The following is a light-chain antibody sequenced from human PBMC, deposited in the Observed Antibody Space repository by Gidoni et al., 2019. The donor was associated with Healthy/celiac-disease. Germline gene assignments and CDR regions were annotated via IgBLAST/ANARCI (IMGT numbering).Light chain of an antibody. CDR2: RTN. J-gene: IGLJ3*02. V-gene: IGLV8-61*01. Sequence: QPVVTQAPSFSVSPGGTVTLTCGLSSGSVSTHYYPSWYQQTPGQAPRTLIYRTNTRSSGVPDRFSGSILGNKAALTITGAQADDESDYYCVLYMGSGFWVFGGGTKLTVL. CDR3: VLYMGSGFWV. CDR1: SGSVSTHYY.